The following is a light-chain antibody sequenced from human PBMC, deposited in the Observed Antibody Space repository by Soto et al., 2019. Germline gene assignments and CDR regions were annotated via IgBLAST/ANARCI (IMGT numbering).Light chain of an antibody. CDR3: SSYTSSSTPYV. V-gene: IGLV2-14*01. Sequence: QSVLAQPASVSGSPGQSITISCTGTSSDVGGYNYVSWYQQHPGKAPKLMIYEVSHRPSGVSNRFSGSKSGNTASLTISGLQAEDEADYHCSSYTSSSTPYVFGTGTKVTVL. J-gene: IGLJ1*01. CDR1: SSDVGGYNY. CDR2: EVS.